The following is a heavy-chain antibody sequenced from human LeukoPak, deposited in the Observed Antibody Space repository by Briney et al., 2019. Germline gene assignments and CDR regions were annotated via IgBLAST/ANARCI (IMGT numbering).Heavy chain of an antibody. J-gene: IGHJ4*02. CDR3: ARESGRGVLLWFGEFAFDY. CDR1: GDSVSSNSAA. Sequence: SQTLSLTCAISGDSVSSNSAAWNWIRQSPSRGHEWLGRTYYRSKWYNDYAVSVKSRITINPDTSKNQFSLQLNSVTPEDTAVYYCARESGRGVLLWFGEFAFDYWGQGTLVTVSS. D-gene: IGHD3-10*01. CDR2: TYYRSKWYN. V-gene: IGHV6-1*01.